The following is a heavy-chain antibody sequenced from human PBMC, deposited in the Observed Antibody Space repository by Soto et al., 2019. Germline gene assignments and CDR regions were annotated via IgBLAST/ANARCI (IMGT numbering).Heavy chain of an antibody. CDR1: GGSISSSSYY. V-gene: IGHV4-39*01. D-gene: IGHD3-10*01. CDR3: ASKVENYFDPFDI. Sequence: SETLSLTCTVSGGSISSSSYYWGWIRQPPGKGLEWIGNIYYSGTTYYNPSLKSRVTISVDTSKNQFSLKLSSVTAADTALYYCASKVENYFDPFDIWGQGTMVTVSS. CDR2: IYYSGTT. J-gene: IGHJ3*02.